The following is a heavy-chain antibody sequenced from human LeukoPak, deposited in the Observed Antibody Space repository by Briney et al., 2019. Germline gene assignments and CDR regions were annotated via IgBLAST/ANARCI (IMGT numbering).Heavy chain of an antibody. V-gene: IGHV4-59*08. CDR2: IYYSGST. Sequence: SETLSLTCTVSGGSISSYYWSWIRQPPGKGLEWIGYIYYSGSTNYNPSLKSRVSISVDTSKNQFSLKLSSVTAADTAVYYCAKRGGGAAAGSYYYYGMDVWGQGTTVTVSS. CDR1: GGSISSYY. CDR3: AKRGGGAAAGSYYYYGMDV. J-gene: IGHJ6*02. D-gene: IGHD6-13*01.